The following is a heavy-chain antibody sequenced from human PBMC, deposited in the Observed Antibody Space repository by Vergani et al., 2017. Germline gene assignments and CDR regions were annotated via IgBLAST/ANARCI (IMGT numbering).Heavy chain of an antibody. CDR2: IKNTGDST. J-gene: IGHJ5*02. D-gene: IGHD1-14*01. CDR1: GFTFSSHA. CDR3: ARDLRLLYNRFDP. V-gene: IGHV3-23*01. Sequence: EVQLLQSEGAVVQPGGSLRLSCVASGFTFSSHATSWVRQGHGQGLEWVSSIKNTGDSTHYADSVKGRLTISRDNSKSTMYLQMNSLRDEDTGVYYCARDLRLLYNRFDPWGQGTLVTVSS.